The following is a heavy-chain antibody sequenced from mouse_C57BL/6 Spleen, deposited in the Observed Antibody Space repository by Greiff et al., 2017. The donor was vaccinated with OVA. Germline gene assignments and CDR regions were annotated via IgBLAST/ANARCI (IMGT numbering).Heavy chain of an antibody. D-gene: IGHD1-1*02. Sequence: EVQLQQSGPELVKPGASVKISCKASGYTFTDYYMNWVKQSHGKSLEWIGDINPNNGGTSYNQKFKGKATLTVDKSSSTAYMELRSLTSEDSAVYYCAWWLNYWGQGTTLTVSS. V-gene: IGHV1-26*01. CDR2: INPNNGGT. CDR1: GYTFTDYY. J-gene: IGHJ2*01. CDR3: AWWLNY.